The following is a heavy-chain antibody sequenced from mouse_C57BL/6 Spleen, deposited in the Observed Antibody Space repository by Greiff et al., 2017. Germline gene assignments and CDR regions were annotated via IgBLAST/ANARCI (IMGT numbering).Heavy chain of an antibody. D-gene: IGHD2-4*01. J-gene: IGHJ2*01. CDR1: GYTFTDYE. Sequence: QVPLQQSGAELVRPGASVTLSCKASGYTFTDYEMHWVKQTPVHGLEWIGAIDPETGGTASNQKFKGKAILTADKSSSTAYMELRSLTSEDSAVYYCTKREDDYDYFDYWGQGTTLTVSS. CDR2: IDPETGGT. CDR3: TKREDDYDYFDY. V-gene: IGHV1-15*01.